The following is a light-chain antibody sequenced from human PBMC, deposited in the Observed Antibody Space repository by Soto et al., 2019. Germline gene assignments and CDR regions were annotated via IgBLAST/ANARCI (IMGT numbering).Light chain of an antibody. CDR2: DVT. CDR3: CSYTGSYSYV. CDR1: SSDVGGYSY. Sequence: QSALTQPHSVSGSPGLSVTISCTGTSSDVGGYSYVSWYQQHPGKAPELIIYDVTERPSGVPDRFSGSKSGNTASLTISGLQAEDEADYYCCSYTGSYSYVFGIGTKLTVL. J-gene: IGLJ1*01. V-gene: IGLV2-11*01.